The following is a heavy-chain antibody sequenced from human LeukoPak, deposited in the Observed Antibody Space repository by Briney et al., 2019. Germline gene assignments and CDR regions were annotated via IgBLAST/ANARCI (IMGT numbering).Heavy chain of an antibody. CDR1: GGSISSHY. V-gene: IGHV4-59*11. J-gene: IGHJ4*02. D-gene: IGHD2-2*01. CDR3: ASSQVVPAANPFDY. CDR2: IYYSGST. Sequence: PSETLSLTWTVSGGSISSHYWSWIRQPPGKGLEWIGYIYYSGSTNYNPSLKSRVTISVDTSKNQFSLKLSSVTAADTAVYYCASSQVVPAANPFDYWGQGTLVTVSS.